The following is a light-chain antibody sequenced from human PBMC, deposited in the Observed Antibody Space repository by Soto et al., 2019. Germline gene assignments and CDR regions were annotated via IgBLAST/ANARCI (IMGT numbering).Light chain of an antibody. V-gene: IGKV3-20*01. CDR1: QSINNRY. J-gene: IGKJ3*01. Sequence: EIVLTQSPGTLSLSPGERATLSCRASQSINNRYLAWYQQKPGQAPRLLLYGTSSRATGIPDRFSGSGSGTDFTLAISRLEPEDFAVYYCQQFGSSPGFTFGPGTKVDVK. CDR2: GTS. CDR3: QQFGSSPGFT.